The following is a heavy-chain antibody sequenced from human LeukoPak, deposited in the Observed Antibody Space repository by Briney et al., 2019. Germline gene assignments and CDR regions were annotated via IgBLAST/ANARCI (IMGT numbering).Heavy chain of an antibody. CDR1: GGSISSYY. CDR2: IYTSGNT. V-gene: IGHV4-4*07. CDR3: ATSGGPSTSGYYYMDV. D-gene: IGHD2-2*01. Sequence: ASETLSLTCTVSGGSISSYYWSWIRQPAGRGLEWIGRIYTSGNTNYNPSLTSRVTMSVDTSKTQFSLKLSSVTAADTAVYYCATSGGPSTSGYYYMDVWGKGTTVTVSS. J-gene: IGHJ6*03.